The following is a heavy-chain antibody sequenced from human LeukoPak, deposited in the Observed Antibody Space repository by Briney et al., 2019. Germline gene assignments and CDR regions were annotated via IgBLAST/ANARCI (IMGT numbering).Heavy chain of an antibody. J-gene: IGHJ6*03. CDR1: GFTFVTFA. V-gene: IGHV3-23*01. D-gene: IGHD6-13*01. CDR2: ISGSGGGT. Sequence: GGSLRLSCAASGFTFVTFAMGWVRQAPVKGLEWVSTISGSGGGTYYADSVKGRFTISRDNSKNTLYLQMNSLRAEDTAVYYCAKHKGAGSRYSYSMDVWGKGATVTVSS. CDR3: AKHKGAGSRYSYSMDV.